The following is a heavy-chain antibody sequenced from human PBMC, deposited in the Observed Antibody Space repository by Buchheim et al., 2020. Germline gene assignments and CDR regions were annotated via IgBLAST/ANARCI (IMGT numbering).Heavy chain of an antibody. CDR2: ISSSSSYI. Sequence: EVQLVESGGGLVKPGGSLRLSCAASGFTFSSYSMNWVRQAPGKGLEWVSSISSSSSYIYYADSVKGRFTISRDNAKHSLYLQMNSLSAEDTAVYYCARGAQYNWNLLNWFDPWGQGTL. CDR1: GFTFSSYS. D-gene: IGHD1-20*01. V-gene: IGHV3-21*01. CDR3: ARGAQYNWNLLNWFDP. J-gene: IGHJ5*02.